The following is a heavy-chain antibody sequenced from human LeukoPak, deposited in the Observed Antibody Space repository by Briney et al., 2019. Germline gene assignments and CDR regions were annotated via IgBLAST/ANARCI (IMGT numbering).Heavy chain of an antibody. CDR2: INPSGGST. CDR3: ARATYYDFWSGYNPYYYYGMDV. V-gene: IGHV1-46*01. D-gene: IGHD3-3*01. CDR1: GYTFTSYY. Sequence: ASVKVSCKASGYTFTSYYMHGVRPAPGQGLEWMGIINPSGGSTSYAQKFQGRVTMTRDTSTSTVYMELSSLRSEDTAVYYCARATYYDFWSGYNPYYYYGMDVWGQGTTVTVSS. J-gene: IGHJ6*02.